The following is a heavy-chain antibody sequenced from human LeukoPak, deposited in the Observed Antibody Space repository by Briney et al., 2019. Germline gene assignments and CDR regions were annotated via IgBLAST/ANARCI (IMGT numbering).Heavy chain of an antibody. D-gene: IGHD1-26*01. CDR3: TRDSGTYNWSDP. CDR2: IDKKDKGYATAT. Sequence: GGSLRLSCAASGFTFSGSAIHWVRQSSGKGLEWVGQIDKKDKGYATATAYAASVKGRLTISRDDSINTAYLQMKSLKTEDTALYYCTRDSGTYNWSDPWGQGTLVTVSS. CDR1: GFTFSGSA. V-gene: IGHV3-73*01. J-gene: IGHJ5*02.